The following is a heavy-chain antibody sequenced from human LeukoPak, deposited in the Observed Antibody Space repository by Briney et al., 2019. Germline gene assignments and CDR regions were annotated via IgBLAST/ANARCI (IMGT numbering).Heavy chain of an antibody. V-gene: IGHV4-34*01. J-gene: IGHJ6*02. D-gene: IGHD6-19*01. Sequence: GSLRLSCAASGFTFSSYAMTWVRQPPGKGLEWIGEINHSGSTNYNPSLKSRVTISVDTSKNQFSLKLSSVTAADTAVYYCARGRSQWLVPPYYYYGMDVWGQGTTVTVSS. CDR3: ARGRSQWLVPPYYYYGMDV. CDR1: GFTFSSYA. CDR2: INHSGST.